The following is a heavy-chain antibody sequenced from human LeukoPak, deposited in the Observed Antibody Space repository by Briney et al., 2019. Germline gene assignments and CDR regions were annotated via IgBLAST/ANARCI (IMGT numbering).Heavy chain of an antibody. Sequence: GASVKVSCKASGYTFTDYFIQWVRQAPGQGLEWVGWILPRSGDTYYAQRFHGRVAMTTDTSINTAYMELSRLKPDHTGVYFCARPPRDLVSAAPFPSWGQGTLVTVSS. V-gene: IGHV1-2*02. J-gene: IGHJ1*01. CDR3: ARPPRDLVSAAPFPS. D-gene: IGHD2-2*01. CDR1: GYTFTDYF. CDR2: ILPRSGDT.